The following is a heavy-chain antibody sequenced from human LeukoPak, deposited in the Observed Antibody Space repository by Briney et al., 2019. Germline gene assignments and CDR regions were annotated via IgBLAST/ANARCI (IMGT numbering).Heavy chain of an antibody. CDR1: GFTFSSYA. D-gene: IGHD2-2*01. CDR3: AKYPDIVVVPAAIDY. CDR2: ISGSGGST. J-gene: IGHJ4*02. V-gene: IGHV3-23*01. Sequence: GGSLRLSCADSGFTFSSYAMSWVGQAPGKGLEWVSAISGSGGSTYYADSVKGRFTISRDNSKNTLYLQMNSLRAEDTAVYYCAKYPDIVVVPAAIDYWGQGTLVTVSS.